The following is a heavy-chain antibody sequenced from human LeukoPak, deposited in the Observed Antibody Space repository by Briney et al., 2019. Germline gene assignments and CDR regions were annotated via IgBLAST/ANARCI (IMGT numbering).Heavy chain of an antibody. CDR1: GGSISSSGYY. Sequence: SETLSLTCTVSGGSISSSGYYWGWIRQPPGKGLEWIGSMYYSGSTYYNPSLKSRVTISVDTSKNHFSLKLSSVTAADTAVYYCATLPNYSYGHPYYFDYWGQGTLVTVSS. V-gene: IGHV4-39*07. CDR3: ATLPNYSYGHPYYFDY. J-gene: IGHJ4*02. CDR2: MYYSGST. D-gene: IGHD5-18*01.